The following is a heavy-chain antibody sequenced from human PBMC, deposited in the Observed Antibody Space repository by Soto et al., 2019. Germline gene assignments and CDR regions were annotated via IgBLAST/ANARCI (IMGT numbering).Heavy chain of an antibody. CDR1: GVTFSSYA. J-gene: IGHJ2*01. Sequence: GGSLRLSCAASGVTFSSYAMHWVRQAPGKGLEWVAVISYDGSNKYYADSVKGRFTISRDNSKNTLYLQMNSLRTEDTAVYYCARPLWRDDYNWGYFDLWGRGTLVTV. D-gene: IGHD4-4*01. V-gene: IGHV3-30-3*01. CDR2: ISYDGSNK. CDR3: ARPLWRDDYNWGYFDL.